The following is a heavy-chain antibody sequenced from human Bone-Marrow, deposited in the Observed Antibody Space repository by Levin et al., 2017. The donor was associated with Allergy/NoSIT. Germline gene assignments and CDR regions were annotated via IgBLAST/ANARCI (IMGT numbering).Heavy chain of an antibody. CDR1: GGSLSGYY. Sequence: GSLRLSCDVSGGSLSGYYWTWIRHTPGKGLEWIGQIIHTGGTSYSPSLRSRLSMSVDTSKRQFSLNLMSVTAADTGVYYCARGTASASSFDRWGQGTLVTVSS. CDR2: IIHTGGT. J-gene: IGHJ5*02. CDR3: ARGTASASSFDR. V-gene: IGHV4-34*01.